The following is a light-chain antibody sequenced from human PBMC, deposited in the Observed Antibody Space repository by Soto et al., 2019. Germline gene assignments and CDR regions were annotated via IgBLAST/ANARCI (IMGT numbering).Light chain of an antibody. CDR2: DAS. V-gene: IGKV1-5*01. J-gene: IGKJ1*01. Sequence: DIQMTQSPSTLSASVGDRVTITCRASQSISSWLAWYQQKPGKAPKLLIYDASSLESGVPSRFRGSGSGTEFTLTISSLQPDDFANYYCQQYNSYSRTFGQGTKVEIK. CDR1: QSISSW. CDR3: QQYNSYSRT.